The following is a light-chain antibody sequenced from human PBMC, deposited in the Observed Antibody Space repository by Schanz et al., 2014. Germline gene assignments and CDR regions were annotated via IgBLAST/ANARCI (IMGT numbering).Light chain of an antibody. V-gene: IGLV1-51*02. CDR1: SSNIGNNY. CDR2: GND. J-gene: IGLJ1*01. CDR3: SSYTSSINSV. Sequence: QSVLTQPPSVSAAPGQKVTISCSGSSSNIGNNYVSWYQQLPGAAPKLLIYGNDNRPSGVPDRFSGSKSGTSASLAITGLQAEDEADYYCSSYTSSINSVFGTGTKLTVL.